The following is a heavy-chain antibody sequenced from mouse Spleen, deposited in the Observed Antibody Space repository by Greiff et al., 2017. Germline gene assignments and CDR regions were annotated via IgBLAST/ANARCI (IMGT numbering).Heavy chain of an antibody. J-gene: IGHJ4*01. V-gene: IGHV5-12-1*01. D-gene: IGHD1-2*01. CDR1: GFTFSSYY. CDR2: ISSGGGST. CDR3: ARGYYGYRYYYAMDY. Sequence: EVQRVESGGGLVKLGGSLKLSCAASGFTFSSYYMSWVRQTPEKRLEWVATISSGGGSTYYPDSVKGRFTISRDNAKNTLYLQMSSLNSEDTAVYYCARGYYGYRYYYAMDYWGQGTSVTVSS.